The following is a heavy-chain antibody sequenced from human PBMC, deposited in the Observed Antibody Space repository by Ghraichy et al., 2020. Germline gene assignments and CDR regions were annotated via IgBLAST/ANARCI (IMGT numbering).Heavy chain of an antibody. Sequence: SQTLSLTCTVSGGSISSYYWSWIRQPPGKGLEWIGYIYYSGSTNYNPSLKSRVTISVDTSKNQFSLKLSSVTAADTAVYYCGGGGLRYGMDVWGQGTTVTVSS. CDR1: GGSISSYY. D-gene: IGHD5-12*01. V-gene: IGHV4-59*01. J-gene: IGHJ6*02. CDR3: GGGGLRYGMDV. CDR2: IYYSGST.